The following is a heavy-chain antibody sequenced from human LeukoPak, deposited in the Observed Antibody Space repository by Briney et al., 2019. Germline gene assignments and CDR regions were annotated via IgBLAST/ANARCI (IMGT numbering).Heavy chain of an antibody. CDR2: INWNGGST. V-gene: IGHV3-20*04. J-gene: IGHJ4*02. CDR1: GFTFDDYG. CDR3: EREGNPTYYYDSSGYYYVDYFDY. Sequence: GGSLRLSCAASGFTFDDYGMSWVRQAPGKGLEWVSGINWNGGSTGYADSVKGRFTISRDNAKNSLYLQMNSLRAEDTTLYYCEREGNPTYYYDSSGYYYVDYFDYWGQGTLVTVSS. D-gene: IGHD3-22*01.